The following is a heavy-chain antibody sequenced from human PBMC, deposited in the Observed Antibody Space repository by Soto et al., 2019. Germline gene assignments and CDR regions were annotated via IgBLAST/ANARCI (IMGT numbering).Heavy chain of an antibody. J-gene: IGHJ4*02. CDR1: GFTFSSYA. Sequence: QVQLVESGGGVVQPGRSLRLSCAASGFTFSSYAMHWVRQAPGKGLEWVAVISYDGSNKYYADSVKGRFTISRDNXKNTLYLQMNSLRAEDRAVYYCARGWELRGRDFDYWGQGTLVTVSS. CDR2: ISYDGSNK. CDR3: ARGWELRGRDFDY. D-gene: IGHD1-26*01. V-gene: IGHV3-30-3*01.